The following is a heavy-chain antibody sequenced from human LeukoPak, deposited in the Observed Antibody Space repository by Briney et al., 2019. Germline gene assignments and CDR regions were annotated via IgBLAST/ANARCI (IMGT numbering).Heavy chain of an antibody. CDR3: ARSDYNDYRGLGF. J-gene: IGHJ4*02. CDR2: IIPSSGST. D-gene: IGHD4-11*01. Sequence: ASVKVSCKASGYAFTSYHIHWMRQAPGQGLGWMGIIIPSSGSTTYAQKFQGRVAMTRDTSTSTVYMELSSLTSDDTAVYFCARSDYNDYRGLGFWGQGTLVTVSS. V-gene: IGHV1-46*01. CDR1: GYAFTSYH.